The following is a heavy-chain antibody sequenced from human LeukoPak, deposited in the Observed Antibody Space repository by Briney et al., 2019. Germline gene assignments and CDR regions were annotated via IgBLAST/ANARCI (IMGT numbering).Heavy chain of an antibody. Sequence: ASVKVSRKASGYTFTGYYMHWVRQAPGQGLEWMGWINPNSGGTNYAQKFQGRVTMTRDTSISTAYMELSRLRSDDTAVYYCARVSYGSGSYYPLFDYWGQGTLVTVSS. CDR2: INPNSGGT. CDR1: GYTFTGYY. D-gene: IGHD3-10*01. J-gene: IGHJ4*02. V-gene: IGHV1-2*02. CDR3: ARVSYGSGSYYPLFDY.